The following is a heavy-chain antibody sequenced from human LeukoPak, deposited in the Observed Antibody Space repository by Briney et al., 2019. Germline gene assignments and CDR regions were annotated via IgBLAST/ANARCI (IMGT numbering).Heavy chain of an antibody. CDR2: ISYDGTTK. D-gene: IGHD1-26*01. V-gene: IGHV3-30-3*01. Sequence: GRPLRLSCAASGFTSSTYAMHWVRQAPGKGLEWVAVISYDGTTKYHADSVKGRFTISRDNSKNTLYLQMNTLRAEDTAVYYCARVRIVGSTYDTFDIWGQGTMVTVSS. J-gene: IGHJ3*02. CDR1: GFTSSTYA. CDR3: ARVRIVGSTYDTFDI.